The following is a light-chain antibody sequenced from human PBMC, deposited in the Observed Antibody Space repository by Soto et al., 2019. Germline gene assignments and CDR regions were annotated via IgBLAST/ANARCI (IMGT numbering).Light chain of an antibody. CDR3: NSYTSNNTYV. V-gene: IGLV2-14*03. J-gene: IGLJ1*01. CDR2: DVS. CDR1: SSDVGAFNY. Sequence: QSALTQPASVSGSPGQAITISCSGTSSDVGAFNYVSWYQQHPGKAPKLMIYDVSNRPSGVSNRFSGSKSGNTASLTISGLRAEEEADYYCNSYTSNNTYVFGTGTQLTVL.